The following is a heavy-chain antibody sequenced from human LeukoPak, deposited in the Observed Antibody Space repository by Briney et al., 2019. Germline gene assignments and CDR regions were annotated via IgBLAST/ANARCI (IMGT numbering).Heavy chain of an antibody. CDR2: INPSGGST. CDR1: GYTFTSYY. CDR3: ARAVDSGSSDDAFDI. D-gene: IGHD1-26*01. V-gene: IGHV1-46*01. Sequence: GASVKVSCKASGYTFTSYYMHWVRQAPGQGLEWMGIINPSGGSTSYAQKFQGRVTMTRDTSTSTVYMELSSLRSEDTAVHYCARAVDSGSSDDAFDIWGQGTMVTVSS. J-gene: IGHJ3*02.